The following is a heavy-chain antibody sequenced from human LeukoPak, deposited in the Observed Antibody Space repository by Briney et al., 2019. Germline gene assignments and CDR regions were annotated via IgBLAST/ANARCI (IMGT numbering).Heavy chain of an antibody. V-gene: IGHV4-38-2*02. J-gene: IGHJ4*02. CDR2: IFHSGST. CDR1: DYSISSGYY. D-gene: IGHD3-9*01. CDR3: ARAGRFDWALDY. Sequence: SETLSLTCTVSDYSISSGYYWGWIRQPPGKGLEWIGSIFHSGSTYFNPSLKSRVTISIDTSKNQFSLKLSSVTATDTAVYYCARAGRFDWALDYWGQGTLVTVSS.